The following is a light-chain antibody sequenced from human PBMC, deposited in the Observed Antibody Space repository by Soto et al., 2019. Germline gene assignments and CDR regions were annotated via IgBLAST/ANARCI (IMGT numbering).Light chain of an antibody. CDR3: QTWGTGVWV. Sequence: QSVLTQSPSASASLGASVKLTCILSSGHSSYAIAWHQQQPEKGPRYLMKLNSDGSHSKGDGIPDRFSGSSSGAERYLTISSLQSEDEADYYCQTWGTGVWVFGGGTKVTVL. CDR1: SGHSSYA. V-gene: IGLV4-69*01. CDR2: LNSDGSH. J-gene: IGLJ3*02.